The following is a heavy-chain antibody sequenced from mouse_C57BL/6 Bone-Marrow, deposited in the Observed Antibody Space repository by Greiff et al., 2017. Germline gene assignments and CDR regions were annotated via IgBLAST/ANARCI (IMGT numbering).Heavy chain of an antibody. CDR2: ISDGGSYT. CDR1: GFTFSSYA. Sequence: EVKLVESGGGLVKPGGSLKLSCAASGFTFSSYAMSWVRQTPEKRLEWVATISDGGSYTYYPDNVKGRFTISRDNAKNNLYLQMSHLKAEDTAMYYCAGEGYYGSSYWYFDVWGTGTTVTVSS. V-gene: IGHV5-4*01. D-gene: IGHD1-1*01. CDR3: AGEGYYGSSYWYFDV. J-gene: IGHJ1*03.